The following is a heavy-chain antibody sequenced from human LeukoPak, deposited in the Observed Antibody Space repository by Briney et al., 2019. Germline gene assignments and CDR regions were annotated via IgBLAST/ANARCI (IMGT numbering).Heavy chain of an antibody. V-gene: IGHV1-2*02. CDR2: INPNSGGT. Sequence: ASVKVSCKASGYTFTGYYMHWVRQAPGQGLEWMGWINPNSGGTNYAQKFQGRVTMTRDTSISTAYMELSRLRSNDTAVYYCSSGGWRENNAFDIWGQGTMVTVSS. CDR1: GYTFTGYY. CDR3: SSGGWRENNAFDI. J-gene: IGHJ3*02. D-gene: IGHD3-16*01.